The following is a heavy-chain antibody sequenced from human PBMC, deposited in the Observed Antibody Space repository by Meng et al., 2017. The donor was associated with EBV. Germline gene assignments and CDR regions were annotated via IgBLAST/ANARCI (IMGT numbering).Heavy chain of an antibody. D-gene: IGHD3-10*01. V-gene: IGHV1-69*01. CDR1: GGPFRYYA. J-gene: IGHJ4*02. Sequence: QLEVVESADEVKKPGSSVKVACKTSGGPFRYYAISWVRQAHGQGLEWLGGFLPRLGAPNYAQKFHGRVKITADESTSTHYMDLSSLRSEDTAIYYCASESGRGYTPDYWGQGTLVTVSS. CDR3: ASESGRGYTPDY. CDR2: FLPRLGAP.